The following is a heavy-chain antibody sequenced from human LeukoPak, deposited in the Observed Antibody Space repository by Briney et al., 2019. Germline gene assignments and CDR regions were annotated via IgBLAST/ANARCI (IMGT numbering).Heavy chain of an antibody. Sequence: GRIDPSDSYTNYSPSFQGHVTISADKSISTAYLQWSSLKASDTAMYYCASYDFWSGYESAFDIWGQGTMVTVSS. J-gene: IGHJ3*02. CDR3: ASYDFWSGYESAFDI. D-gene: IGHD3-3*01. V-gene: IGHV5-10-1*01. CDR2: IDPSDSYT.